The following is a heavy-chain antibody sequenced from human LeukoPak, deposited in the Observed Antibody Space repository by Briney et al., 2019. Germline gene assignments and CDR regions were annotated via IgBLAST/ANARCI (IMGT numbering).Heavy chain of an antibody. V-gene: IGHV4-61*08. CDR3: ARARYYDSSGYQVWYFDL. CDR2: IYYSGST. D-gene: IGHD3-22*01. CDR1: GGPISSGGYY. Sequence: SQTLSLTCTVSGGPISSGGYYWSWIRQHPGKGLEWIAYIYYSGSTNYNPSLKSRVTISVDKSKNQFSLKLSSVTAADTAVYYCARARYYDSSGYQVWYFDLWGRGTLVTVSS. J-gene: IGHJ2*01.